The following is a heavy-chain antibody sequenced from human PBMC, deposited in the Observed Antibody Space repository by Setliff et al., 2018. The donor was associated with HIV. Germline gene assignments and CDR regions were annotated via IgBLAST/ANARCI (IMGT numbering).Heavy chain of an antibody. V-gene: IGHV4-34*01. J-gene: IGHJ3*01. CDR3: VRRRGYYGSWASSAFDF. CDR1: GASFSNYF. CDR2: INHSGST. D-gene: IGHD3-10*01. Sequence: SETLSLTCAVYGASFSNYFWTWIRQSPGKGLEWIGEINHSGSTNYNPSLKSRVTISVDTSKNQFSLRLNSVTAADTAVYSCVRRRGYYGSWASSAFDFWGQGTMVTVSS.